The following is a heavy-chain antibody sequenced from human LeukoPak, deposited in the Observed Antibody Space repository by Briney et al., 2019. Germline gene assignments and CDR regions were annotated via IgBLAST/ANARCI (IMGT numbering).Heavy chain of an antibody. CDR3: ARDLSGDYDSSGYPETIYGMDV. Sequence: SVKVSCKASGGTFISYAISWVRQAPGQGLEWMGGIIPIFGTANYAQKFQGRVTITADESTSTAYMELSSLGSEDTAVYYCARDLSGDYDSSGYPETIYGMDVWGQGTTVTVSS. J-gene: IGHJ6*02. D-gene: IGHD3-22*01. V-gene: IGHV1-69*13. CDR2: IIPIFGTA. CDR1: GGTFISYA.